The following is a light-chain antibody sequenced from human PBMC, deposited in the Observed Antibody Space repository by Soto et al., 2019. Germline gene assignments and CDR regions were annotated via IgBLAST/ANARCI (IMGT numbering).Light chain of an antibody. Sequence: QSALTQPASVSGSPGQSITISCTGTSSDVGGYKFVSWYQHRPGKAPKLMIYEVSNRPSGVSSRFSGSKSGNTASLTISGLQTADEADYYCSSYSTSSPYVFGTGTKLTVL. V-gene: IGLV2-14*01. CDR2: EVS. CDR1: SSDVGGYKF. CDR3: SSYSTSSPYV. J-gene: IGLJ1*01.